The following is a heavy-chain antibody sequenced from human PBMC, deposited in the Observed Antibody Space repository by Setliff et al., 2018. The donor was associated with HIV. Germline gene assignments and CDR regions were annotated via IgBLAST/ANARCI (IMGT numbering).Heavy chain of an antibody. CDR3: ARETRGYYDILTGLYYFDY. CDR2: IHFSGSI. J-gene: IGHJ4*02. CDR1: GASFSRSNYY. D-gene: IGHD3-9*01. Sequence: PSETLSLTCTVSGASFSRSNYYWAWIRQPPGKGPEWIGNIHFSGSIYYNPSLKSRVTISVDTSKNQFSLKLSSVTAADTAVYYRARETRGYYDILTGLYYFDYWGQGTLVTVSS. V-gene: IGHV4-39*07.